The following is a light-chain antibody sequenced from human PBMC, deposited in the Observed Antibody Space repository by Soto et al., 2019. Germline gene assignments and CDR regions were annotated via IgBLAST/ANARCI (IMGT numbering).Light chain of an antibody. J-gene: IGKJ1*01. CDR1: QPISEY. V-gene: IGKV1-39*01. CDR2: TSS. Sequence: DIQMTQSPSSLSASVGDRVTIPCRTSQPISEYLNWYQQKPGKAPSLLIYTSSNLQTGVPSRFSGSGSGTHFTLTINSLQPEDFATYYCQQSYNTPRTFGQGTKVDIK. CDR3: QQSYNTPRT.